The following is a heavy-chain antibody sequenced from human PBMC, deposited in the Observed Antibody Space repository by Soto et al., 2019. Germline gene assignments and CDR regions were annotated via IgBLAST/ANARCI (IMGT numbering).Heavy chain of an antibody. CDR3: ARVALRFHLGELSLSGDAFDI. V-gene: IGHV1-18*01. CDR2: ISAYNGNT. J-gene: IGHJ3*02. Sequence: QVQLVQSGAEVKKPGASVKVSCTASGYTFTSYGISWVRQAPGQGLEWMGWISAYNGNTHYAQKLQGRVTMTSDTAKSTAYMGLRSLRSDDTALYYCARVALRFHLGELSLSGDAFDIWGQGTMVTVSS. D-gene: IGHD3-16*02. CDR1: GYTFTSYG.